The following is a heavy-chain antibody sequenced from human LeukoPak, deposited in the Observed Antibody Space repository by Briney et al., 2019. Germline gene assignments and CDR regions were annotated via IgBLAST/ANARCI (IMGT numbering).Heavy chain of an antibody. CDR3: ARRLTYFDSSGYLDY. V-gene: IGHV3-21*01. CDR2: ISSVNNYI. J-gene: IGHJ4*02. D-gene: IGHD3-22*01. Sequence: GGSLRLSCAASGFTFSTYSMNWVRQAPGKGLEWVPSISSVNNYISYADSVKGRFTISRDNAKSSLYLQMNSLRAEDTAVYFCARRLTYFDSSGYLDYWGQGTLVTVSS. CDR1: GFTFSTYS.